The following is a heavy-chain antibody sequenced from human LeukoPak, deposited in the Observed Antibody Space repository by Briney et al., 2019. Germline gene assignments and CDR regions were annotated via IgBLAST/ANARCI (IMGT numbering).Heavy chain of an antibody. CDR2: IYYSGTT. D-gene: IGHD6-19*01. CDR1: GGSISSSNYY. CDR3: ARDDNSSGWYNWFDP. J-gene: IGHJ5*02. Sequence: SSETLSLTCTVSGGSISSSNYYWGWIRQPPGKGLEWIGTIYYSGTTYYNPSLKSRVTISVDTSKNQFSLKLSSVTAADTAVYYCARDDNSSGWYNWFDPWGQGTLVTVSS. V-gene: IGHV4-39*07.